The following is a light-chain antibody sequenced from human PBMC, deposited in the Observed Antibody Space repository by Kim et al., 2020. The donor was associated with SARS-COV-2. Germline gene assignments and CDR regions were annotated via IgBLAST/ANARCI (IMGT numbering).Light chain of an antibody. V-gene: IGKV1-5*01. J-gene: IGKJ1*01. CDR3: QQYNSYPWA. CDR1: QSMSNW. Sequence: SEGDRLTITCRASQSMSNWWVWYQQKQGKAPKVRIYEASSWESGVPPRFSGSGSGKEFTLTISSLQPDDFATYYCQQYNSYPWAFGQGTKVDIK. CDR2: EAS.